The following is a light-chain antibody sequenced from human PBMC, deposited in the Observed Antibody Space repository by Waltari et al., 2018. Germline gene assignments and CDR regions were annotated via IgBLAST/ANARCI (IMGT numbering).Light chain of an antibody. CDR3: QHYVRLPAT. J-gene: IGKJ1*01. CDR2: GAS. CDR1: QSVRGS. Sequence: EIVLTQSPGTLSLSPGERATLSCRASQSVRGSLAWYQHKAGQAPRLLIYGASSRATGIPDRFSGGGSGTDFSLTISRLEPEDFAVYYCQHYVRLPATFGQGTKVEI. V-gene: IGKV3-20*01.